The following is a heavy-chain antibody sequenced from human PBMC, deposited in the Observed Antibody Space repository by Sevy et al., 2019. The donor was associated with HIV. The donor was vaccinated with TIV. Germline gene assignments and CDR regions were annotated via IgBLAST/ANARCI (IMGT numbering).Heavy chain of an antibody. CDR1: GFSLSDYA. CDR3: ERGPYNSGLRLDF. D-gene: IGHD5-12*01. Sequence: GGSLRLSCAASGFSLSDYAIHWARQGPVKGLEWLTVISFDGGNKYYADSLKGRFTSSRENSKNTVSLQMNSLRPDDTALYYCERGPYNSGLRLDFWGRGILVTVSS. J-gene: IGHJ4*02. CDR2: ISFDGGNK. V-gene: IGHV3-30-3*01.